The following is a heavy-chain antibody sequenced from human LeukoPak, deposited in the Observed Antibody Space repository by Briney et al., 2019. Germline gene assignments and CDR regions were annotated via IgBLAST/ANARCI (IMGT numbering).Heavy chain of an antibody. Sequence: ASVTVSCKASGGTFSSYAISWVRQAPGQGGEWMGRIIPILGIANYAQKFQGRVTITADKSTSTAYMELSSLRSEDTAVYYCARDRPTLPYFDYWGQGTLVTVSS. J-gene: IGHJ4*02. CDR2: IIPILGIA. CDR1: GGTFSSYA. CDR3: ARDRPTLPYFDY. V-gene: IGHV1-69*04.